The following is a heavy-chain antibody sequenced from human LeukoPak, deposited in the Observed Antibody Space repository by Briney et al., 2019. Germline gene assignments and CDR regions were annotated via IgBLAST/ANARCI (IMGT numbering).Heavy chain of an antibody. J-gene: IGHJ4*02. CDR2: MNPYSGDR. Sequence: ASVKVSCKTSGYTFTSYHINWVRQATGQGLEWMGWMNPYSGDRGYAQKFQGRVSITSDTSISTAYMELSSLRSDDTVVYFCARTTSLTASGYDYWGQGTLVTVSS. V-gene: IGHV1-8*03. CDR1: GYTFTSYH. D-gene: IGHD4-17*01. CDR3: ARTTSLTASGYDY.